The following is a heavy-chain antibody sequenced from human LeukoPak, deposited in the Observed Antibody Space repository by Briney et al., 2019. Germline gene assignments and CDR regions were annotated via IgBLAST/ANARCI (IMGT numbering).Heavy chain of an antibody. CDR1: GFTVSSYS. CDR2: ISGSGGTT. J-gene: IGHJ4*02. Sequence: GGSLRLSCAASGFTVSSYSMHWVRQAPGKGLEWVSSISGSGGTTYYAGSVKGRFTISRDNSKNTLFLQMNSLRADDTAIYYCAKRDFWGQGTLVTVSS. CDR3: AKRDF. V-gene: IGHV3-23*01.